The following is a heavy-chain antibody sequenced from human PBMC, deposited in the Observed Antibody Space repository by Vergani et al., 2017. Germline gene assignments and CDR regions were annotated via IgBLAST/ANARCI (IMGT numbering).Heavy chain of an antibody. Sequence: QVHRVQSGAEVKKPGSSVKVSCKAFVGTFSSYAISWVRQAPGQGLEWMGGIIPIFGTANYAQKFQGRVTITADESTSTAYMGLGSLGSEDTAVYYCAREXGAGTTRGDGWFDPWGQGTLVTVYS. CDR2: IIPIFGTA. D-gene: IGHD1-1*01. CDR1: VGTFSSYA. CDR3: AREXGAGTTRGDGWFDP. V-gene: IGHV1-69*12. J-gene: IGHJ5*02.